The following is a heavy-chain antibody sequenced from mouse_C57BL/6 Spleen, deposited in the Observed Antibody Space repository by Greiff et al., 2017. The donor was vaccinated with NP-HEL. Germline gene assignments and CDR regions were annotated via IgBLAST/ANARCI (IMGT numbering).Heavy chain of an antibody. CDR1: GFTFSDYG. Sequence: EVMLVESGGGLVKPGGSLKLSCAASGFTFSDYGMHWVRQAPEKGLEWVAYISSGSSTIYYADTVKGRFTISRDNAKNTLFLHMTSLRSEDTAMYYCARGPITTVVAPYAMDDWGQGTSVTVSS. CDR3: ARGPITTVVAPYAMDD. D-gene: IGHD1-1*01. J-gene: IGHJ4*01. CDR2: ISSGSSTI. V-gene: IGHV5-17*01.